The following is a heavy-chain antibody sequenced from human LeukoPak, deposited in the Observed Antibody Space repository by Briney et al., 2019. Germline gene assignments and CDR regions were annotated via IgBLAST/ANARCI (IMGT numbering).Heavy chain of an antibody. Sequence: ASVKVSCKASGYTFTGYYMHWVRQAPGQGLEWMGWINPNSGGTNYAQKFQGWVTMTRDTSISTAYMELSRLRSDDTAVYYCARGSGSYYIGGDLDYWGQGTLVTVSS. D-gene: IGHD3-10*01. CDR3: ARGSGSYYIGGDLDY. V-gene: IGHV1-2*04. CDR2: INPNSGGT. J-gene: IGHJ4*02. CDR1: GYTFTGYY.